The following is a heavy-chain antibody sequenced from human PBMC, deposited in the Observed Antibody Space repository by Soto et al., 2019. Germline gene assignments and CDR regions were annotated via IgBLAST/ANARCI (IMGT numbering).Heavy chain of an antibody. V-gene: IGHV3-30-3*01. Sequence: QVQVEESGGGVVQPGWSLRLSCAASGFTFSTSAMHWVRQAPGKGLEWMAMISYGGNNKYYADSVKGRFTISRDISESTLYLQMNSLRTEDTAVYYCAREEFEAGRGHFGYWGQGTLVSVSS. CDR2: ISYGGNNK. CDR3: AREEFEAGRGHFGY. J-gene: IGHJ4*02. CDR1: GFTFSTSA. D-gene: IGHD6-13*01.